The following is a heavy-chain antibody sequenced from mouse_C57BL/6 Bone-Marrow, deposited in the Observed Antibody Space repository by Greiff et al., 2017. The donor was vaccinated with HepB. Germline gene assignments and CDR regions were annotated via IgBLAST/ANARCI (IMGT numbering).Heavy chain of an antibody. Sequence: QVTLKVSGPGILQPSQTLSLTCSFSGFSLSTFGMGVGWIRQPSGKGLEWLAHIWWDDDKYYNPALKSRLTISKDTSKNQVFRKSANVDTADTATYYCARIGLVLFAYWGQGTLVTVSA. CDR1: GFSLSTFGMG. CDR2: IWWDDDK. V-gene: IGHV8-8*01. J-gene: IGHJ3*01. D-gene: IGHD2-10*02. CDR3: ARIGLVLFAY.